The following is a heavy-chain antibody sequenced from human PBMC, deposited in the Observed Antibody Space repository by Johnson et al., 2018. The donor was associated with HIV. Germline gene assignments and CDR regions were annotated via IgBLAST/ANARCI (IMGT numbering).Heavy chain of an antibody. J-gene: IGHJ3*02. D-gene: IGHD6-13*01. Sequence: VQLVESGGGVVRPGESLRLSCAASGFIFDDFGMNWVRHAPGKGLEWVSDVNWNGARTGYADSVKGRFTISRDNAKNSVYLQMNSLRAEDTAVYYCARGKGAAAGLDAFDIWGQGTMVTVSS. CDR2: VNWNGART. CDR1: GFIFDDFG. V-gene: IGHV3-20*04. CDR3: ARGKGAAAGLDAFDI.